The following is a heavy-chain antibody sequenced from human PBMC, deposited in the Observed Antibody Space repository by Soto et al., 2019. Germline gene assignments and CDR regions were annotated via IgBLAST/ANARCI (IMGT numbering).Heavy chain of an antibody. J-gene: IGHJ4*02. CDR1: GFTFISYW. V-gene: IGHV3-7*01. Sequence: EVQLVESGGGLVQPGGSLRLSCAASGFTFISYWMSWVRQAPGKGLGWVANIKQDGSEKYYVDSVKGRFTISRDNAKNSLYLQMNSLRAEDTAVYYCARGSFGSGSKFDYWGQGTLVTVSS. CDR3: ARGSFGSGSKFDY. D-gene: IGHD3-3*01. CDR2: IKQDGSEK.